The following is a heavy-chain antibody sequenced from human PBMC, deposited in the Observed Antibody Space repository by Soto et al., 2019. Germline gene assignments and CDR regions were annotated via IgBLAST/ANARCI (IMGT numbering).Heavy chain of an antibody. CDR2: FDPEDGET. CDR3: AAGGTRWLHSPFDY. V-gene: IGHV1-24*01. D-gene: IGHD1-1*01. CDR1: GHTLTELS. Sequence: QVQLLQYGAEVKKPGASVKVSCKVSGHTLTELSMHWVRQAPGRGLEWMGGFDPEDGETIFAQKFQGRVTMTEDTSTDSTYMELTSLRSEDTAVYYCAAGGTRWLHSPFDYWGQGTLVTISS. J-gene: IGHJ4*02.